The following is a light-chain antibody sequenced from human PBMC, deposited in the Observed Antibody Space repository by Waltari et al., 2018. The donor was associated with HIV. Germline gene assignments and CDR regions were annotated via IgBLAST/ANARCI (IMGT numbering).Light chain of an antibody. Sequence: QSALTQPASVSGSPGQSVTISCTGTSSDVGSYNLVSWYQQHPGKAPNFMIYEVSKRPSGVSNRFSGSKSGNTASLTISGLQAEDEADYYCCSYAGSSTYVFGTGTKVTVL. J-gene: IGLJ1*01. CDR3: CSYAGSSTYV. CDR2: EVS. V-gene: IGLV2-23*02. CDR1: SSDVGSYNL.